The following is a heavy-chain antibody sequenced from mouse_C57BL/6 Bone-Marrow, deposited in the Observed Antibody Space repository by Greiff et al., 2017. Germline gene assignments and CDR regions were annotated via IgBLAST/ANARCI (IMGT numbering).Heavy chain of an antibody. D-gene: IGHD1-1*01. CDR2: IYPGSGST. V-gene: IGHV1-55*01. CDR3: ARKGREGSSVVDFGY. Sequence: QVQLQQPGAELVKPGASVKMSCKASGYTFTSYWITWVKQRPGQGLEWIGDIYPGSGSTNYNEKIKSKATLTVDTSSSTVYMQLSSLTSEDSAVYDCARKGREGSSVVDFGYWGQGTTLTVSS. CDR1: GYTFTSYW. J-gene: IGHJ2*01.